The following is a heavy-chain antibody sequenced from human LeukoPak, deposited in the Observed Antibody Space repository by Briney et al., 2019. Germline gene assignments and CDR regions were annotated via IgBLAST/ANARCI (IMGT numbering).Heavy chain of an antibody. V-gene: IGHV4-4*02. J-gene: IGHJ3*02. CDR3: ARGHYRSSWYPGGAFDI. CDR2: INHSGST. D-gene: IGHD6-13*01. CDR1: GGSISSSNW. Sequence: TSETLSLTCAVSGGSISSSNWWSWVRQPPGKGLEWIGEINHSGSTNYNPSLKSRVTISVDTSKNQFSLKLSSVTAADTAVYYCARGHYRSSWYPGGAFDIWGQGTMVTVSS.